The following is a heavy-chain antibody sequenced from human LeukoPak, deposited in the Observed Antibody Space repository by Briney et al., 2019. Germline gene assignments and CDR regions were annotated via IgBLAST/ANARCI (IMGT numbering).Heavy chain of an antibody. CDR3: ARARGAVAIEY. CDR2: IYYSGNT. J-gene: IGHJ4*02. V-gene: IGHV4-59*12. CDR1: GGSISSYY. D-gene: IGHD6-19*01. Sequence: PSETLSLTCTVSGGSISSYYWSWIRQPPGKGLEWIGYIYYSGNTNYDPSLKSRVTISVDTSKNQFSLKLTSVTAADTAVYYCARARGAVAIEYWGQGTLVTVSS.